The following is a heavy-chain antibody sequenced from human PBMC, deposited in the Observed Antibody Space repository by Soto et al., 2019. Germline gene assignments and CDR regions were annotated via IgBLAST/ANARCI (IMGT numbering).Heavy chain of an antibody. V-gene: IGHV5-51*04. Sequence: PGESLKISCKGSGYSFTSYWIAWVRQMPGKGLEWMGIIYPGDSDARYSPSFQGQVTISADKPINTAYLQWSSLKASDTAMYYCARPRSGSYRLDYYGMDVWGQGTTVTVSS. CDR1: GYSFTSYW. D-gene: IGHD3-10*01. CDR3: ARPRSGSYRLDYYGMDV. J-gene: IGHJ6*02. CDR2: IYPGDSDA.